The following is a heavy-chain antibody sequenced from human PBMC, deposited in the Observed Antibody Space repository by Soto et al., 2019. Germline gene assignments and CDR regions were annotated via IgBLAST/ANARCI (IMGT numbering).Heavy chain of an antibody. CDR2: MNPNIGDT. CDR3: ARRDFSIFDD. J-gene: IGHJ4*02. Sequence: QIQLVQSGDEVKKPVASVKVSCKASGYNFISYDINWVRQPTGQGLEWMLSMNPNIGDTGHALKFQGRVTMTRNTTIHTANLELSSMRSDAKAVDSWARRDFSIFDDWGQGTLVIVSS. CDR1: GYNFISYD. D-gene: IGHD3-3*01. V-gene: IGHV1-8*01.